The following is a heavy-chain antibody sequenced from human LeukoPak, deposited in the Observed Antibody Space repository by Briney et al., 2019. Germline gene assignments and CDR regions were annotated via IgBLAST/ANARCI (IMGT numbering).Heavy chain of an antibody. CDR3: ARDNYDSSGYTN. CDR1: GGSISSISYY. V-gene: IGHV4-39*07. D-gene: IGHD3-22*01. Sequence: SETLSLTCTIPGGSISSISYYWGWIRQPPGKGLEWIGSIYYTGSTYYNPSLKSRVTVSVDTSKNQFSLNLSSVTAADTAVYYCARDNYDSSGYTNWGQGTLVTVSS. J-gene: IGHJ4*02. CDR2: IYYTGST.